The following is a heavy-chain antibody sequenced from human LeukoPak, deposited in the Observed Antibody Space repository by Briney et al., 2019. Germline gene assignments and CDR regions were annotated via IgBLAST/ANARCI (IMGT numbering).Heavy chain of an antibody. D-gene: IGHD2-8*01. CDR2: IYYSEST. V-gene: IGHV4-59*08. J-gene: IGHJ4*02. Sequence: SETLSLTCTVSGGSISSYYWSWIRQPPGKGLEWIGYIYYSESTNYNPSLKSRVTISVDTSKNQFSLNLSSVTAADTAMYYCARHLISYFDYWGLGTLVTVSS. CDR3: ARHLISYFDY. CDR1: GGSISSYY.